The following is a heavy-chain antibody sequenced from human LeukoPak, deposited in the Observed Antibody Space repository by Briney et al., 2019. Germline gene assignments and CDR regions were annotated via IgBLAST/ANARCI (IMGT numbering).Heavy chain of an antibody. V-gene: IGHV1-18*01. CDR2: ISAHNGNA. J-gene: IGHJ4*02. CDR3: ARGGKYTPTASYYFDY. CDR1: GYTFTSYG. Sequence: ASVKVSCKASGYTFTSYGISWVRQVPGQGLEWMGWISAHNGNANYAQKLQGRVTMTTDTSTSTAYMELRSLRSDDTAVYYCARGGKYTPTASYYFDYWGQGTLVTVSS. D-gene: IGHD6-6*01.